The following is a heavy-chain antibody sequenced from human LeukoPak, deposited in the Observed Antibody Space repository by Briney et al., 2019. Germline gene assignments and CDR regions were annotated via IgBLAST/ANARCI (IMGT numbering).Heavy chain of an antibody. Sequence: SQTLSLTCTVSGGSISSGGYYWSWIRQHPGKGLEWIVYIYYSGSTYYNPSIKSRVTISVDTSKNQFSLKLSSVTAADTAVYYCARDYRSHYYDSSGYYDYWGQGTLVTVSS. V-gene: IGHV4-31*03. CDR2: IYYSGST. CDR3: ARDYRSHYYDSSGYYDY. J-gene: IGHJ4*02. D-gene: IGHD3-22*01. CDR1: GGSISSGGYY.